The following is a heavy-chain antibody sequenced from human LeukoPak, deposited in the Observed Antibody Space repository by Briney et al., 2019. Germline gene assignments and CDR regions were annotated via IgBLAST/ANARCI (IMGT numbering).Heavy chain of an antibody. Sequence: SETLSLTCTVSGYSISSGYYWGWIRQPPGKGLEWIGYIYYTGSTNYNPSLKSRVTISVDTSKNQFSLKLSSVTAADTAVYYCARGDWYYYYYYMDVWGKGTTVTISS. D-gene: IGHD3/OR15-3a*01. CDR1: GYSISSGYY. CDR2: IYYTGST. V-gene: IGHV4-61*01. CDR3: ARGDWYYYYYYMDV. J-gene: IGHJ6*03.